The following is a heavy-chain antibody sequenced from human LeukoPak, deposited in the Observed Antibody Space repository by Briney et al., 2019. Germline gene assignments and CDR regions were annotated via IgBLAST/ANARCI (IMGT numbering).Heavy chain of an antibody. CDR2: IYSGGST. D-gene: IGHD5-18*01. CDR3: ARDTRDSYAHGY. CDR1: GFTVSSNY. J-gene: IGHJ4*02. Sequence: GGSLRLSCAASGFTVSSNYMSWVRQAPGKGLEWVSVIYSGGSTYYADSVKGRFTISRDNSKNTLYLQMNSLRAEDTAVYCCARDTRDSYAHGYWGQGTLVTVSS. V-gene: IGHV3-66*02.